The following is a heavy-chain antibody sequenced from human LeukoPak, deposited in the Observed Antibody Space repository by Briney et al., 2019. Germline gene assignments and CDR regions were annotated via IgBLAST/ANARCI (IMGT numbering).Heavy chain of an antibody. V-gene: IGHV4-34*01. D-gene: IGHD2-15*01. CDR2: INHSGST. J-gene: IGHJ6*02. Sequence: SETLSLTCAVYGGSFSGYYWSWIRQPPGKGLEWIGEINHSGSTNYNPSLKSRVTISVDTSKDQFSLMLSSVTAADTAVYYCARGTRILQPTSYGMDVWGQGTTVTVSS. CDR1: GGSFSGYY. CDR3: ARGTRILQPTSYGMDV.